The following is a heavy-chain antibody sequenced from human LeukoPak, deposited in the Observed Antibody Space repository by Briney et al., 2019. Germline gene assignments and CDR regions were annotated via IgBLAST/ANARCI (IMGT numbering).Heavy chain of an antibody. CDR3: ARQEDYYGSGSYYISY. J-gene: IGHJ4*02. CDR1: GGSISSSSYY. V-gene: IGHV4-39*01. CDR2: IYYSGST. Sequence: SETLSLTCTVSGGSISSSSYYWGWIRQPPGKGLEWIGSIYYSGSTYYNPSLKSRVTIPVDTSKNQFSLKLSSVTAADTAVYYCARQEDYYGSGSYYISYWGQGTLVTVSS. D-gene: IGHD3-10*01.